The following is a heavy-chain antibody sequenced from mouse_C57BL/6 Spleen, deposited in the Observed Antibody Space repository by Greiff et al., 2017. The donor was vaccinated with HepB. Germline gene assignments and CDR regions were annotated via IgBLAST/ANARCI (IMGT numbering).Heavy chain of an antibody. Sequence: QVHVKQSGPGLVAPSQSLSITCTVSGFSLTSYGVHWVRQPPGKGLEWLVVIWSDGSTTYNSALKSRLSISKDNSKSQVFLKMNSLQTDDTAMYYCARSYDGYAMDYWGQGTSVTVSS. CDR3: ARSYDGYAMDY. CDR2: IWSDGST. J-gene: IGHJ4*01. CDR1: GFSLTSYG. D-gene: IGHD2-12*01. V-gene: IGHV2-6*03.